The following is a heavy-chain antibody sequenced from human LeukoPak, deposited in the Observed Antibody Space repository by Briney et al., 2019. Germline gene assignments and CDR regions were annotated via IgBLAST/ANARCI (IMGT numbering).Heavy chain of an antibody. CDR1: GFTVSSNY. Sequence: GGSLRLSCAASGFTVSSNYMSWIRQAPGKGLEWVSVFYSGGNTYYADSVKGRFTISRDNSKNTLYLQMNSLRAEDTAVYYCARSSDATIYFQHWGQGTLVTVSS. D-gene: IGHD5-24*01. CDR2: FYSGGNT. J-gene: IGHJ1*01. CDR3: ARSSDATIYFQH. V-gene: IGHV3-53*01.